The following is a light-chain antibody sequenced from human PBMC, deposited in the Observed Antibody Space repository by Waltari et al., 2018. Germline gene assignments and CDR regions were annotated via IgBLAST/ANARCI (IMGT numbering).Light chain of an antibody. CDR1: QSVINF. V-gene: IGKV3-11*01. CDR2: DTI. Sequence: ELVLTQSPATLSLSPGGRATLSCRASQSVINFLAWYQQKPGQAPRLLIYDTINRATGIPARFSGSGSGTDFTLTISNLEPEDSAVYYCQQRHTWPLTFGGGTKVEIK. CDR3: QQRHTWPLT. J-gene: IGKJ4*01.